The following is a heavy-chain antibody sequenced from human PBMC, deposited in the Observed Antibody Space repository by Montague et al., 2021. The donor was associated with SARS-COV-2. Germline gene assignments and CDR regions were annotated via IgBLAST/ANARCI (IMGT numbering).Heavy chain of an antibody. Sequence: SETLSLTCTVSGVSINEYFWTWIRQTPGKGLEWIGYIFFNRGPIHNVSLKNRVTISLDTSKSQVSLRLASVTAADTAVYFCVSGRDRSYSHFHFWGQGALGTVSS. CDR1: GVSINEYF. V-gene: IGHV4-59*01. CDR2: IFFNRGP. J-gene: IGHJ1*01. CDR3: VSGRDRSYSHFHF. D-gene: IGHD4-11*01.